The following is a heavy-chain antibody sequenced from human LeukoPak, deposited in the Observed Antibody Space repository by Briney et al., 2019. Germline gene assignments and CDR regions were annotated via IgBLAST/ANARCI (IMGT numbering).Heavy chain of an antibody. CDR1: GFTFSSYG. D-gene: IGHD6-13*01. V-gene: IGHV3-33*01. CDR2: IWYDGSNK. J-gene: IGHJ4*02. CDR3: ASPAHSSSWSGVDY. Sequence: SGGSLRLSCAASGFTFSSYGMHWVRQAPGKGLEWVAVIWYDGSNKYYADSVKGRFTISRDNSKNTLYLQMNSLRAEDTAVYYCASPAHSSSWSGVDYWGQGTLVTVSS.